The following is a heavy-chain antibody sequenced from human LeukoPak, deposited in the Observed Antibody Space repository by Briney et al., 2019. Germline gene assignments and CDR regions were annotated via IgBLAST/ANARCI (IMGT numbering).Heavy chain of an antibody. CDR2: INQDGSEK. CDR3: ARVRHLDF. J-gene: IGHJ4*02. V-gene: IGHV3-7*01. Sequence: GGSLRLSCAASGFTFSSYWLSWVRQAPGKGLEWVANINQDGSEKYYVDSVKGRFTISRDNAKNSLYLQTNSLRAEDTAMYYCARVRHLDFWGQGTLVTVSS. CDR1: GFTFSSYW.